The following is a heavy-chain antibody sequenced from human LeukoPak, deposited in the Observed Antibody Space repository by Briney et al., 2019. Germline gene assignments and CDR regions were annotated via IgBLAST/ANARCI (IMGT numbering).Heavy chain of an antibody. CDR3: ARRYDYFDY. CDR2: ISGSGGST. Sequence: GGSLRLSCAASGFTFSSYAMSWVRQAPGKGLEWVSGISGSGGSTYYADSVKGRFTISRDNSKNTLDLQMNSLRAEDTGIYSCARRYDYFDYWGQGTLVTVSS. CDR1: GFTFSSYA. J-gene: IGHJ4*02. V-gene: IGHV3-23*01. D-gene: IGHD1-1*01.